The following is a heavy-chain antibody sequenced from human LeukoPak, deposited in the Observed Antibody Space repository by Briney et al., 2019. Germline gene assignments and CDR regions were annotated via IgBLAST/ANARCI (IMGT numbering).Heavy chain of an antibody. D-gene: IGHD2-2*01. CDR2: MSGIGGRT. CDR3: AKLCSSPSCYGTGFDY. J-gene: IGHJ4*02. CDR1: GFTFSSYA. V-gene: IGHV3-23*01. Sequence: GGSLRLSCAASGFTFSSYAMSWVRQAPGKVREWVSAMSGIGGRTYYADSVKGRFTISSDNSKNTLYLRMNSLSAEDTAVYYCAKLCSSPSCYGTGFDYWGQGTLVTVSS.